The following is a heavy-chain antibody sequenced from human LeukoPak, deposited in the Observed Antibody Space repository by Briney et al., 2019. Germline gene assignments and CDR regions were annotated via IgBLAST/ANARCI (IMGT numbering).Heavy chain of an antibody. D-gene: IGHD6-13*01. J-gene: IGHJ4*02. CDR2: ISSSSSYI. Sequence: GGSLRLSCAASGFIFSSYSMNWVRQAPGKGLEWVSSISSSSSYIYYADSVKGRFTISRDNAKNSLYLQMNSLRAEDTAVYYCARDSSSWYAGDYWGQGTLVTVSS. CDR1: GFIFSSYS. V-gene: IGHV3-21*01. CDR3: ARDSSSWYAGDY.